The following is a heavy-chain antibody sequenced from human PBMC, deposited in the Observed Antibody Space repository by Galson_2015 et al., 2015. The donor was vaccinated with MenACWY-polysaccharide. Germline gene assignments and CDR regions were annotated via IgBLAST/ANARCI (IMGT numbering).Heavy chain of an antibody. CDR1: GGSISSGSYY. D-gene: IGHD4-17*01. J-gene: IGHJ6*02. CDR3: ARDAAPTVTTGGEYYYYYYGMDV. V-gene: IGHV4-61*02. Sequence: TLSLTCTVSGGSISSGSYYWSWIRQPAGKGLEWIGRIYTSGSTNYNPSLKSRVTISVDTSKNQFSLKLSSVTAADTAVYYCARDAAPTVTTGGEYYYYYYGMDVWGQGTTVTVSS. CDR2: IYTSGST.